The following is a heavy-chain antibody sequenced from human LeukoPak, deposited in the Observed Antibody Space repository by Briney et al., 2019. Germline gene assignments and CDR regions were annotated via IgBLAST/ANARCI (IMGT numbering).Heavy chain of an antibody. CDR2: ISYDGSNK. CDR3: AKDSIVVVPLGAFDI. J-gene: IGHJ3*02. Sequence: GGALRLSCAASGVTFCSYGMHWVGQAPGKGLEWVAVISYDGSNKYYADSVKGGFTISRDNSKNTLYLQMNCLRAEDPAVYYCAKDSIVVVPLGAFDIWGQGTMVTVSS. V-gene: IGHV3-30*18. D-gene: IGHD3-22*01. CDR1: GVTFCSYG.